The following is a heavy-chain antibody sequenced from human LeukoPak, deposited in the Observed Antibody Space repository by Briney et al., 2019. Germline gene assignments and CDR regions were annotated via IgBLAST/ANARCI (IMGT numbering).Heavy chain of an antibody. CDR1: GFTFSSYA. CDR3: AKEPATRWLATFDY. V-gene: IGHV3-23*01. Sequence: GGSLRLSCPASGFTFSSYAMSWVRQAPGKGLEWASTVRGSGGGTYYADSVKGRFTISRDNSKNTLYLQMNSLRAEDTAVYYCAKEPATRWLATFDYWGQGTLVTVSS. J-gene: IGHJ4*02. D-gene: IGHD6-19*01. CDR2: VRGSGGGT.